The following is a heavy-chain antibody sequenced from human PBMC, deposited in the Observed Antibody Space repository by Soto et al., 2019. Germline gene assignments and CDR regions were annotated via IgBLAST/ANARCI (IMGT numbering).Heavy chain of an antibody. CDR3: ARGDYYGSGSHHFDY. CDR1: GGSIISGGYS. D-gene: IGHD3-10*01. V-gene: IGHV4-30-2*01. Sequence: SETLSLTCAVSGGSIISGGYSWSWIRQPPGKGLEWIGYIYHSGSTYYNPSLKSRVTISVDRSKNQFSLKLSSVTAADTAVYYCARGDYYGSGSHHFDYWGQGTLVTVSS. J-gene: IGHJ4*02. CDR2: IYHSGST.